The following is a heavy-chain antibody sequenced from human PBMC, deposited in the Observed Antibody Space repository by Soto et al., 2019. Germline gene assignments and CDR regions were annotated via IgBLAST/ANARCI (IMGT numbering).Heavy chain of an antibody. D-gene: IGHD2-15*01. J-gene: IGHJ4*02. CDR2: IYYSGST. V-gene: IGHV4-39*01. CDR3: ARGGNDIVVVVAAPRLDY. CDR1: GGSISSSSYY. Sequence: SETLSLTCTVSGGSISSSSYYWGWIRQPPGKGLEWIGSIYYSGSTYYNPSLKSRVTISVDTSKNQFSLKLSSVTAADTAVYYCARGGNDIVVVVAAPRLDYWGQGTLVTVSS.